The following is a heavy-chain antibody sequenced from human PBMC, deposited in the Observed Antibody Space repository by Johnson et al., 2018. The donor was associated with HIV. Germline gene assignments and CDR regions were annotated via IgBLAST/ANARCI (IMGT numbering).Heavy chain of an antibody. CDR1: GFTFHDYG. D-gene: IGHD5/OR15-5a*01. J-gene: IGHJ3*02. Sequence: VQLVESGGGVVRPGGSLRLSCAASGFTFHDYGMSWVRQAPGKGLEWVSVIYSGGSTYYADSVKGRFTISRDNSKNTLHLQMNSLRGEDTAVYYCARLSKGGFDAFDIWGQGTMVTVSS. CDR3: ARLSKGGFDAFDI. V-gene: IGHV3-66*01. CDR2: IYSGGST.